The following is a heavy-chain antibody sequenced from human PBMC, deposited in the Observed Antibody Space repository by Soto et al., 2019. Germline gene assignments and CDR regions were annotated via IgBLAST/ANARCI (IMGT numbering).Heavy chain of an antibody. J-gene: IGHJ3*01. V-gene: IGHV3-15*07. CDR3: TTVRSEGGAYDV. CDR2: IKSNTDDGTT. D-gene: IGHD2-15*01. Sequence: SVSNAWMNWVRQAPGKGLEWVGRIKSNTDDGTTDYAAPVKGRFTISRDDSRDTLYLQMHSLKIEDTAVYYCTTVRSEGGAYDVWGQGTMVTVSS. CDR1: SVSNAW.